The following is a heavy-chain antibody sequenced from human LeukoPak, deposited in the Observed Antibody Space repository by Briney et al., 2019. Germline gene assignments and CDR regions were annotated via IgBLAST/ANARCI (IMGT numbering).Heavy chain of an antibody. CDR2: IYTSGST. V-gene: IGHV4-4*07. CDR3: ARSAGAGYSNPYYFDY. J-gene: IGHJ4*02. Sequence: SETLSLTCTVSGGSISSYYWSWIRQPAGKGLEWIGRIYTSGSTNYNPSLKSRVTMSVDTSKNQFSLKLSSVTAADTAVYYCARSAGAGYSNPYYFDYWGQGTLVTVSS. D-gene: IGHD4-11*01. CDR1: GGSISSYY.